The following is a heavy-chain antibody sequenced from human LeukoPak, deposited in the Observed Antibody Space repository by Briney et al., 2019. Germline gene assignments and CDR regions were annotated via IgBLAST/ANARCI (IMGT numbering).Heavy chain of an antibody. CDR2: IYIAGRT. J-gene: IGHJ4*02. Sequence: GGSLRLSCSASGVTVSSNYMTWVRQAPGKGLEWVSLIYIAGRTYYADSVKGRFTISRDSSKNTLYLQMNSLRAEDTAVYYCARATRVGAAEFFFDYWGQGTLVTVSS. V-gene: IGHV3-53*01. CDR1: GVTVSSNY. CDR3: ARATRVGAAEFFFDY. D-gene: IGHD6-13*01.